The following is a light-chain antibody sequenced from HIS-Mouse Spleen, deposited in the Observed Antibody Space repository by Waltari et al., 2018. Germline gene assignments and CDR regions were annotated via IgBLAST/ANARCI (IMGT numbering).Light chain of an antibody. Sequence: QSALTQPASVSGSPGQSIPTSCTGTSRDVGSYNLLSWYQQHPGKAPKLMIYEGRKRPSGVSNRFSGSKSGNTASLTISGLQAEDEADYYCCSYAGSSTLVFGGGTKLTVL. V-gene: IGLV2-23*01. CDR1: SRDVGSYNL. J-gene: IGLJ3*02. CDR3: CSYAGSSTLV. CDR2: EGR.